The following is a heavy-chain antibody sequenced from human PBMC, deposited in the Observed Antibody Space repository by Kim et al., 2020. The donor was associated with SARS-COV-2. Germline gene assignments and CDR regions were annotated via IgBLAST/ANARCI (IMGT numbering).Heavy chain of an antibody. J-gene: IGHJ5*02. D-gene: IGHD6-13*01. Sequence: RFTISRDNAKNTLYLQMNSLRAEDTAVYYCARDGRPISIAAAGTREWFDPWGQGTLVTVSS. V-gene: IGHV3-74*01. CDR3: ARDGRPISIAAAGTREWFDP.